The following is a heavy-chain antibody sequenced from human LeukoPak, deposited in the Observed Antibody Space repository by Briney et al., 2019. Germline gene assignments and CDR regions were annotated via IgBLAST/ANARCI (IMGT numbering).Heavy chain of an antibody. CDR3: AREVVRGVITNNWFDP. V-gene: IGHV4-31*03. CDR2: IYYSGST. CDR1: GGSISSGGYY. Sequence: SQTLSLTCTVSGGSISSGGYYWSWIRQHPGKGLEWIGYIYYSGSTHYNPSLKSRVTISVDTSKNQFSLKLSSVTAADTAVYYCAREVVRGVITNNWFDPWGQGTLVTVSS. D-gene: IGHD3-10*01. J-gene: IGHJ5*02.